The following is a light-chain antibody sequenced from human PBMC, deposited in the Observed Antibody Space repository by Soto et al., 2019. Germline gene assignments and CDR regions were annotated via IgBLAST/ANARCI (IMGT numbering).Light chain of an antibody. CDR1: SRDVGGYNY. CDR3: SSYTSSSLYV. Sequence: QSVLTQPASVSGSPGQPITISCTGTSRDVGGYNYVSWYQQHPGKAPELMIHDVSNRPSGVSNRFSGSKSGNTASLTISGLQAEDEAEYYCSSYTSSSLYVFGPGTKVTVL. J-gene: IGLJ1*01. CDR2: DVS. V-gene: IGLV2-14*01.